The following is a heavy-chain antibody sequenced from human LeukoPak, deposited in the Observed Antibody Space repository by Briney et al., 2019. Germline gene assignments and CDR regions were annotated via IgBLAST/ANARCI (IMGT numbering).Heavy chain of an antibody. D-gene: IGHD2-8*01. V-gene: IGHV4-39*07. CDR1: GGSISSSSYY. J-gene: IGHJ6*03. CDR2: IYYSGST. Sequence: PSETLSLTCTVSGGSISSSSYYWGWIRQPPGKGLEWIGSIYYSGSTYYNPSLKSRVTISVDTSKNQFSLKLSSVTAADTAVYYCARLMLYYMDVWGKGTTVTVSS. CDR3: ARLMLYYMDV.